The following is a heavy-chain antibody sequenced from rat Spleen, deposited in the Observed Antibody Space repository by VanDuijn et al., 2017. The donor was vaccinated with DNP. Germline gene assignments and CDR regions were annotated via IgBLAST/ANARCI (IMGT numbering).Heavy chain of an antibody. CDR3: ARWTYGFDY. D-gene: IGHD1-11*01. J-gene: IGHJ2*01. CDR1: GYSITSNY. V-gene: IGHV3-1*01. CDR2: VSYSGGT. Sequence: DVQLQESGPGLVKPPQSLSLTCSVTGYSITSNYWGWIRKFPGNKMEWMGYVSYSGGTRYNPSLKSRISITRDTSKNQFFLQLNSVTPEDTATYYCARWTYGFDYWGQGVMVTVSS.